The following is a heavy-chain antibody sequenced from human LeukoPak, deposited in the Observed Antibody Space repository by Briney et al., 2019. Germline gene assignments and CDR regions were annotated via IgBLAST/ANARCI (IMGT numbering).Heavy chain of an antibody. D-gene: IGHD6-19*01. V-gene: IGHV1-69*02. Sequence: SVKVSCKASGGTFSSYTISWVRQAPGQGLEWMGRIIPILGIANYAQKFQGRVTITADKSTSTAYMELSSLRSEDTAVYYCARGGPPQYGSGWTGFDYWGQGTLVTVSS. CDR2: IIPILGIA. J-gene: IGHJ4*02. CDR1: GGTFSSYT. CDR3: ARGGPPQYGSGWTGFDY.